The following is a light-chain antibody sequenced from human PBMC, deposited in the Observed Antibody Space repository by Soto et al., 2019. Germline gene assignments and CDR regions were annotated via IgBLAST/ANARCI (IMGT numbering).Light chain of an antibody. V-gene: IGLV2-11*01. CDR2: DVT. Sequence: QSVLTQPRSVSASPGQSVTISCTGTSSDVGRYDYVSWYQQHPGKAPKFIVYDVTERPSGVPDRFSGSKSGNTASLTISGLQAEDEADYSCCSFAGSYSYVFXTGTKVTVL. CDR1: SSDVGRYDY. J-gene: IGLJ1*01. CDR3: CSFAGSYSYV.